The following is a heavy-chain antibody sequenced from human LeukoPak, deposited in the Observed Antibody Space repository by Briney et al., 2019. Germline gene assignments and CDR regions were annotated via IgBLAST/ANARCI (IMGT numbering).Heavy chain of an antibody. CDR1: GYTFTTYN. CDR2: INPSGGST. D-gene: IGHD4-17*01. Sequence: ASVKVSCKASGYTFTTYNIHWVRQAPGQGLEWMGIINPSGGSTGYAQKFQGRVTLTRDMSTRTVYMELSSLRSEDTAVYYCARDFGDYLHFDYWGQGTLVTVSS. V-gene: IGHV1-46*01. J-gene: IGHJ4*02. CDR3: ARDFGDYLHFDY.